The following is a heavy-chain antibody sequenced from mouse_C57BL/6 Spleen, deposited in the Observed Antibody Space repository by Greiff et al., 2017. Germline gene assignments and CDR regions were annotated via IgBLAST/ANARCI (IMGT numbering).Heavy chain of an antibody. J-gene: IGHJ4*01. CDR3: SRASYFGSSSYYAMEY. CDR2: IDPSDSYT. CDR1: GYTFTSYW. Sequence: QVQLQQPGAELVMPGASVKLSCKASGYTFTSYWMHWVKQRPGQGLEWIGEIDPSDSYTNYNQKFKGKSTLTVDKSSSTAYMQRSGLTSEDSAVYYWSRASYFGSSSYYAMEYWGQGTSVTVSS. V-gene: IGHV1-69*01. D-gene: IGHD1-1*01.